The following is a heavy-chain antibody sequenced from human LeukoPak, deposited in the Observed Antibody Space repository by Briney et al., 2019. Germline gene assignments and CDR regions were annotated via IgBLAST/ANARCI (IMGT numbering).Heavy chain of an antibody. CDR1: GGSISSSTYN. J-gene: IGHJ6*03. V-gene: IGHV4-39*01. D-gene: IGHD3-22*01. CDR2: VYYTGIT. Sequence: SETLSLTCTVAGGSISSSTYNWGWIRQPPGKGLEWIGSVYYTGITYYNPSVESRVTISVDTSKDHFSLELNSVTAADTGVYFCARQVRSPVVMFMDVWGKGTTVIVSS. CDR3: ARQVRSPVVMFMDV.